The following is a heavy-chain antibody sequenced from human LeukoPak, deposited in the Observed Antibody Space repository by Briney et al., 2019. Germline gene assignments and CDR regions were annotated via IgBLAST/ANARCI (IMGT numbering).Heavy chain of an antibody. D-gene: IGHD1-26*01. CDR1: GFTFSSYW. CDR2: INQDGGER. J-gene: IGHJ4*02. Sequence: GGSLRLSYAASGFTFSSYWMTWVRQAPGKGLEWVANINQDGGERHYVDSVKGRFTISRDNAKNSLYLEMNSLRAEDTAVYYCARDEYSGSYVYWGQGTLVTVSS. V-gene: IGHV3-7*05. CDR3: ARDEYSGSYVY.